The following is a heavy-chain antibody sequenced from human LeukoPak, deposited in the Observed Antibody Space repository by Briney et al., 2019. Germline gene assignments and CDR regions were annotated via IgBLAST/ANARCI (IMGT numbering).Heavy chain of an antibody. CDR2: IWYDGSNK. J-gene: IGHJ4*02. V-gene: IGHV3-33*08. D-gene: IGHD3-10*01. CDR1: GFTFSSYE. Sequence: GGSLRLSCAASGFTFSSYEMNWVRQAPGKGLEWVALIWYDGSNKYYADSVKGRFTISRDNSKNTLYLQMNSLRAEDTAVYFCARDRGVSYFDYWGQGTQVTVSS. CDR3: ARDRGVSYFDY.